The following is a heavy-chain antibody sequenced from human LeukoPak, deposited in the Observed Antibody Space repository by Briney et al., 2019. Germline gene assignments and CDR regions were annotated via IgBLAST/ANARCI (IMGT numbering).Heavy chain of an antibody. CDR2: ISAYNGNT. CDR1: GYTFTSYG. CDR3: AASYCSGGSCYIFDY. D-gene: IGHD2-15*01. V-gene: IGHV1-18*04. Sequence: ASVKVSCKASGYTFTSYGISCVRQAPGQGLEWMGWISAYNGNTNYAQKLQGRVTMTTDTSTSTAYMELRSLRSDDTAVYYCAASYCSGGSCYIFDYWGQGTLVTVSS. J-gene: IGHJ4*02.